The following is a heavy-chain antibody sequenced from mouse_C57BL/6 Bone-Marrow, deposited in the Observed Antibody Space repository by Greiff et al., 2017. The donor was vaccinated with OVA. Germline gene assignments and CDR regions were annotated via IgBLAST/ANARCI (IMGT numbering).Heavy chain of an antibody. V-gene: IGHV1-72*01. Sequence: QVQLQQPGAELVKPGASVKLSCKASGYTFTSYWMHWVKQRPGRGLEWIGRIDPNSGGTKYNEKFKSKATLTVDKPSSTAYMQLSSLTGEDAAVDYCAKTGTRDWYFDVWGTGTTVTVSS. CDR1: GYTFTSYW. CDR2: IDPNSGGT. J-gene: IGHJ1*03. CDR3: AKTGTRDWYFDV. D-gene: IGHD4-1*01.